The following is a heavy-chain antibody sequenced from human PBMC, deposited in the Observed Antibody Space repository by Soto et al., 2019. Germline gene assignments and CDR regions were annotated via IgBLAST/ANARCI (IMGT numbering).Heavy chain of an antibody. Sequence: GASVKVSCKASGYTFTGYDINWVRQATGQGLEWMGWMNPNSGNTGYAQKFQGRVTMTRNTSISTAYMELSSLRSEDTAVYYCARGGRSWEWLLSGYYYYMDVWGKGTTVTVSS. CDR2: MNPNSGNT. J-gene: IGHJ6*03. CDR1: GYTFTGYD. V-gene: IGHV1-8*01. D-gene: IGHD3-3*01. CDR3: ARGGRSWEWLLSGYYYYMDV.